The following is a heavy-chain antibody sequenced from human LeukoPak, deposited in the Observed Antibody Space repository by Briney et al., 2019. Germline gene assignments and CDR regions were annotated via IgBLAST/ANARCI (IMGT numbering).Heavy chain of an antibody. J-gene: IGHJ4*02. CDR2: IDTSGTTT. V-gene: IGHV3-48*03. CDR1: GFTFSIYE. Sequence: GGSLRLSCAAYGFTFSIYEMNWVRQAPGKGLEWISYIDTSGTTTYYADSVKGRFTISRDNAKNSLYLQMNSLRAEDTAVYYCARDLDDTLTGNFDYWGQGTLVTVSS. CDR3: ARDLDDTLTGNFDY. D-gene: IGHD3-9*01.